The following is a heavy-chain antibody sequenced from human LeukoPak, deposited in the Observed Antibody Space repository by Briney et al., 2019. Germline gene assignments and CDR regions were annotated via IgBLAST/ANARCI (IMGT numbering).Heavy chain of an antibody. V-gene: IGHV3-30-3*01. CDR1: GFTFSSYA. CDR3: ARIDSGSYGTLDY. J-gene: IGHJ4*02. D-gene: IGHD1-26*01. CDR2: ISYDGSNK. Sequence: GGSLRLSCAASGFTFSSYAMHWVRQAPGKGLEWVAVISYDGSNKYYADSVKGRFTISRDNAKNSLYLQMNSLRAEDTAVYYCARIDSGSYGTLDYWGQGTLVTVSS.